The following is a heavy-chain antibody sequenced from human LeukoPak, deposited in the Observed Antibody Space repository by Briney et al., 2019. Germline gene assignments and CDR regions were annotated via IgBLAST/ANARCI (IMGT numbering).Heavy chain of an antibody. D-gene: IGHD2-2*01. CDR2: ISGSGGST. Sequence: PGGSLRLSCAASGFTFSSYAMSWVRQAPGKGLEWVSAISGSGGSTYYADSVKGRFTISRDNSKNTLYLQMNSLRAEDTAVYYCAKDPVVVVPATMGHFDLWGRGTLVTVSS. CDR1: GFTFSSYA. V-gene: IGHV3-23*01. J-gene: IGHJ2*01. CDR3: AKDPVVVVPATMGHFDL.